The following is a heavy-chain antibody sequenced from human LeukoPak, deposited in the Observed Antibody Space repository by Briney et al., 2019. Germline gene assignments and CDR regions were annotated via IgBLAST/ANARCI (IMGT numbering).Heavy chain of an antibody. Sequence: SQTLSLTXTVSGGSISSGDYYWSWIRQPPGKGLEWIGYIYYSGSTYYNPSLKSRVTISVDTSKNQFSLKLSSVTAADTAVYYCARGKQQLVCDYFDYWGQGTLVTVSS. CDR3: ARGKQQLVCDYFDY. D-gene: IGHD6-13*01. J-gene: IGHJ4*02. CDR1: GGSISSGDYY. V-gene: IGHV4-30-4*08. CDR2: IYYSGST.